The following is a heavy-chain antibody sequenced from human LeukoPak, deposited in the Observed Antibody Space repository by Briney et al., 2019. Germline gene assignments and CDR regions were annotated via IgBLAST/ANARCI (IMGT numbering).Heavy chain of an antibody. CDR1: GGSISSGGYY. CDR2: IFYSGST. V-gene: IGHV4-61*08. Sequence: SETLSLTCTVSGGSISSGGYYWSWIRQPPGEGLEWMGYIFYSGSTNYNPSLKSRLTISVDTSKNQFSLRLRSVTAADTAVYYWARMNSFDIWGQGTMVTVSS. J-gene: IGHJ3*02. CDR3: ARMNSFDI.